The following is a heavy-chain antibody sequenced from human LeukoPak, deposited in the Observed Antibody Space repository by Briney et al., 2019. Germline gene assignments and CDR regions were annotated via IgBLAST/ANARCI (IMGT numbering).Heavy chain of an antibody. V-gene: IGHV1-18*01. CDR3: ALTLDTAMAYYFDY. CDR2: ISAYNGNT. D-gene: IGHD5-18*01. J-gene: IGHJ4*02. Sequence: ASVKVSCKASGYTFTSYGISWVRQAPGQGLEWMGWISAYNGNTNYAQKLQGRVTMTTDTSTSTAYMELRSLRSDDTAVYYCALTLDTAMAYYFDYWGQGTLVTVSS. CDR1: GYTFTSYG.